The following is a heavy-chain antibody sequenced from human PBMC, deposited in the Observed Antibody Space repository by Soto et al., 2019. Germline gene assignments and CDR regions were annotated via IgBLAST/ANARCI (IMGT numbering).Heavy chain of an antibody. Sequence: XETLSLTCAVYGASFSGYYWSGIRPPPGKGLEWIGEINHSGSTNYNPSLKSRVTISVDTSKNQFSLKLSSVTAADTAVYYCARGYIVVVPAEGTDYYYYYYGTDVWGQGTTVTVSS. CDR3: ARGYIVVVPAEGTDYYYYYYGTDV. CDR2: INHSGST. J-gene: IGHJ6*02. V-gene: IGHV4-34*01. CDR1: GASFSGYY. D-gene: IGHD2-2*01.